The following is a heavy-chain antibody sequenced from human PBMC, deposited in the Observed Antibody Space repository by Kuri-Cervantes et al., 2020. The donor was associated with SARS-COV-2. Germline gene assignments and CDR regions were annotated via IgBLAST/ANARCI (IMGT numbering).Heavy chain of an antibody. CDR3: TRGYSGLAVYAFDV. Sequence: LSLTCAASGFTFSNAWMSWVRQAPGKGLEWVGRSGNKADGYTTEYAASVKGRFTISRDESKSSLYLQMTTLKAEDTAVYHCTRGYSGLAVYAFDVWGQGTMVTVSS. D-gene: IGHD1-26*01. CDR1: GFTFSNAW. J-gene: IGHJ3*01. CDR2: SGNKADGYTT. V-gene: IGHV3-72*01.